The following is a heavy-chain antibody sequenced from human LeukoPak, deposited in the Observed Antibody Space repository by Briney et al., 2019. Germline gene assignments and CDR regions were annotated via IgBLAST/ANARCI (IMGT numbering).Heavy chain of an antibody. Sequence: ASVTVSFKASVGTFSSYAISWVRQAPGQGLEWMGGIIPIFGTANYAQKFQGRVTITTDESTSTAYMELSSLRSEETAVYYCARDMVRGYRHLYYMDVWGKGTTVTVSS. CDR1: VGTFSSYA. D-gene: IGHD3-10*01. V-gene: IGHV1-69*05. CDR2: IIPIFGTA. J-gene: IGHJ6*03. CDR3: ARDMVRGYRHLYYMDV.